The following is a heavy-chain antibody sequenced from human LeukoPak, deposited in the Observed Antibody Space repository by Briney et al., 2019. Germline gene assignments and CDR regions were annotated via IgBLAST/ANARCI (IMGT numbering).Heavy chain of an antibody. V-gene: IGHV3-53*01. Sequence: GGSLRLSCAASGFTVSSSYMGWVRQAPGKGLEWISVIYSGGSTYYADSMNGRFRISRDNSKNTVYLQMNILRAEDTAMYYCARVDNSGEGYFGCWGQGTLVTVSS. J-gene: IGHJ4*02. CDR3: ARVDNSGEGYFGC. CDR2: IYSGGST. D-gene: IGHD2-2*03. CDR1: GFTVSSSY.